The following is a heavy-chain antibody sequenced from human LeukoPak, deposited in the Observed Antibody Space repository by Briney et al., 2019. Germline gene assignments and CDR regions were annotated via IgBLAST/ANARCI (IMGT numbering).Heavy chain of an antibody. D-gene: IGHD3-10*01. J-gene: IGHJ4*02. CDR2: IRSKTNNYAT. Sequence: GGSLKLSCAASGFTFSGSALHWVRQASGKGLEWVGRIRSKTNNYATAYAASMKGRFTISRDDSKNTAYLQMNSLKTEDTAVYYCTRFGDYGEYWGQGTLVTVSS. CDR3: TRFGDYGEY. CDR1: GFTFSGSA. V-gene: IGHV3-73*01.